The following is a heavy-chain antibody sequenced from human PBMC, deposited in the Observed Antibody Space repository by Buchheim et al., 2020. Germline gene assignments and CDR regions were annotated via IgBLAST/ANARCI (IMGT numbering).Heavy chain of an antibody. J-gene: IGHJ5*02. D-gene: IGHD1-26*01. Sequence: EVQLVESGGGLVQPGGSLRLSCAASGFTFSSYSMTWVRQALGKGLEWVSYISSSSSSIYYADSVKGRFTISRDNAKNSLFLKMNSLRVEDTAVYYCAGGRVGAPPGGRFDPWGQGTL. CDR1: GFTFSSYS. V-gene: IGHV3-48*01. CDR2: ISSSSSSI. CDR3: AGGRVGAPPGGRFDP.